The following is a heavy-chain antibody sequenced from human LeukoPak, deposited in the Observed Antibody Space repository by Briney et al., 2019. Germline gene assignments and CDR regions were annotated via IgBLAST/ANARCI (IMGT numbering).Heavy chain of an antibody. J-gene: IGHJ4*02. Sequence: SVKVSRQASGYTFTGYYMHWVRQAPGQGLEWMGWINPNSGGTNYAQKFQGRVTMTRDTSISTAYMELSRLRSDDTAVYYCARSYYYDSSGYYCYWGQGTLVTVSS. CDR1: GYTFTGYY. CDR2: INPNSGGT. CDR3: ARSYYYDSSGYYCY. V-gene: IGHV1-2*02. D-gene: IGHD3-22*01.